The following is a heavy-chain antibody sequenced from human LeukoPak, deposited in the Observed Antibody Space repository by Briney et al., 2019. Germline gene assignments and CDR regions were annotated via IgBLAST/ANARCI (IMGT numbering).Heavy chain of an antibody. Sequence: PGGSLRLSCAASGFTFSSAAMTWVRQAPGQGLEWVSTVTGSDDRTYYADSVRGRFTISRDYSKNTLFLQLNSLRVEDTAVYYCAKRGMSGGNYYDSWGQGTLVIVSS. V-gene: IGHV3-23*01. J-gene: IGHJ4*02. CDR3: AKRGMSGGNYYDS. D-gene: IGHD1-26*01. CDR1: GFTFSSAA. CDR2: VTGSDDRT.